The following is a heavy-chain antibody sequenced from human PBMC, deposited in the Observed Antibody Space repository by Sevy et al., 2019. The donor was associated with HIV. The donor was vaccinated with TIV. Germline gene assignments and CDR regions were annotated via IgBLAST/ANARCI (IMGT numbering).Heavy chain of an antibody. CDR1: GSGFRFDDYA. J-gene: IGHJ4*02. CDR2: ISWNGFST. CDR3: AREGDAGFDF. V-gene: IGHV3-20*04. Sequence: GGSLRLSCVASGSGFRFDDYAMNWVRQAPGKGLEWVAGISWNGFSTGYGDSVKGRFTISRDNAKNSLYLQMNSLRAEDTAVYYCAREGDAGFDFWGQGTLVTVSS.